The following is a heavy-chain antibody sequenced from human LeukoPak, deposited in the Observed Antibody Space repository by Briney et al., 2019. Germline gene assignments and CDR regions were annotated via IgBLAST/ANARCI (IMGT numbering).Heavy chain of an antibody. Sequence: ASVKVSCKASGYTFTTFDINWVRHATGQGLEWMGWMNPNSGNTGYAQQFQGRLTMTRDTPTSTAYMELSSLRSEDTGVYYCARGGSGWPIDYWGQGTLVTVSS. CDR1: GYTFTTFD. J-gene: IGHJ4*02. D-gene: IGHD3-22*01. V-gene: IGHV1-8*01. CDR2: MNPNSGNT. CDR3: ARGGSGWPIDY.